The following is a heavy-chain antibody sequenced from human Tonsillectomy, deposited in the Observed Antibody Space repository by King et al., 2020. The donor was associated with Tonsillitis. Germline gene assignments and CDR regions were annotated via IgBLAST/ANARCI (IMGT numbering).Heavy chain of an antibody. D-gene: IGHD1-1*01. CDR2: IHTSGST. CDR1: GASMSSYY. V-gene: IGHV4-4*07. J-gene: IGHJ4*02. CDR3: ARDQPVGSTRFDF. Sequence: QLQESGPGLVKPSETLSLTCTVSGASMSSYYWSWIRQPAEKGLEWIGRIHTSGSTNYKPSLESRVTMSVDTSKNQFSLKLNSMTAADTAVYYCARDQPVGSTRFDFWGQGILVTVSS.